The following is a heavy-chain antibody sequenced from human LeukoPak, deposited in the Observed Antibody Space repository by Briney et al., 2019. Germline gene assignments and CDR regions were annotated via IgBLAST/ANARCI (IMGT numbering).Heavy chain of an antibody. D-gene: IGHD3-16*02. CDR1: GFTFSSYS. V-gene: IGHV3-48*02. J-gene: IGHJ1*01. CDR3: ARDSGTRLYYDYVWGSYRSQEYFQH. CDR2: ISSSSSTM. Sequence: GGSLRLSCAASGFTFSSYSMNWVRQAPGKGLEWVSYISSSSSTMYYADSVKGRFTISRDNAKNSLYLQMNSLRDEDTAVYYCARDSGTRLYYDYVWGSYRSQEYFQHWGQGTLVTVSS.